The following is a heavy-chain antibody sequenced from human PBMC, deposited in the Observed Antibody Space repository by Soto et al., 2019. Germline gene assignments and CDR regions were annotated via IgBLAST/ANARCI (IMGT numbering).Heavy chain of an antibody. J-gene: IGHJ4*02. D-gene: IGHD4-4*01. V-gene: IGHV2-5*02. CDR1: GFSLTASAVV. CDR3: ALSLSNFRFFDY. Sequence: QITLKESGPTLVKPTETFTLTCSFSGFSLTASAVVVGWIRQPPGKALEWLALIYSDADKRSSPSLKNRVTITKDTSKNHVVLTLTNIDPVDAGTYYCALSLSNFRFFDYWGQGILVTVSS. CDR2: IYSDADK.